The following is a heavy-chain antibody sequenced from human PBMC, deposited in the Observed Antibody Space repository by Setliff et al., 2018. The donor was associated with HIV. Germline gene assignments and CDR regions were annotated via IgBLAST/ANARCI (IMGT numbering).Heavy chain of an antibody. D-gene: IGHD5-12*01. CDR3: ARSPGVATITIFDY. V-gene: IGHV4-39*01. CDR1: GGSISSGSYY. CDR2: MHNSGST. Sequence: SETLSLTCTVSGGSISSGSYYWSWIRQPPGKGLEWIGSMHNSGSTYYNPSVKSRVTISVDTSKNQFSLKLNSVTAADTAVYYCARSPGVATITIFDYWGQGTLVTVSS. J-gene: IGHJ4*02.